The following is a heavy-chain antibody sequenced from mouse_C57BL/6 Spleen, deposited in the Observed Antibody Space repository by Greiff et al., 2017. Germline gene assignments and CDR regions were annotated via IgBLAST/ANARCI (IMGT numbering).Heavy chain of an antibody. CDR2: IDPSDSYT. CDR3: ARKGDWSFYY. D-gene: IGHD4-1*01. Sequence: QVQLQQPGAELVMPGASVKLSCKASGYTFTSYWMHWVKQRPGQGLEWIGEIDPSDSYTNYNQKFKGKSTLTVDKSSSTAYMQLSSLTSEDSAVYYCARKGDWSFYYWGQGTTLTVSS. J-gene: IGHJ2*01. V-gene: IGHV1-69*01. CDR1: GYTFTSYW.